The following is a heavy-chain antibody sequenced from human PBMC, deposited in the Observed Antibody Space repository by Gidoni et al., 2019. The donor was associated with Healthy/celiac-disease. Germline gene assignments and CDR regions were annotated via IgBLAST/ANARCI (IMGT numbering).Heavy chain of an antibody. CDR1: GFTFSSYA. Sequence: EVQLLESGGGLVQPGGSRRLYCAAAGFTFSSYAMSWVRQAPGKGLEWVSASSGSVGSKYYADAVKGRFTISRDNSKNTLYLQMNSLRAEDTAVYYCAKDRGVVVHYGGDYWGQGTLVTVSS. J-gene: IGHJ4*02. V-gene: IGHV3-23*01. D-gene: IGHD3-22*01. CDR2: SSGSVGSK. CDR3: AKDRGVVVHYGGDY.